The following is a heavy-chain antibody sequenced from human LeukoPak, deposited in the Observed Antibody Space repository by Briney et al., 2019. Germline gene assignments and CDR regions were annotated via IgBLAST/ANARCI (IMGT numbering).Heavy chain of an antibody. Sequence: SETLSLTCTVSGGSISSNSYNWGWSRQPPAKGLEWIGSIHYSGTTYYNPSFKSRVTISVDTSKNQFSLKLSSVTAAETAVYYCARERGYYDSSGLNWFDPWGQGTLVTVSS. CDR1: GGSISSNSYN. J-gene: IGHJ5*02. V-gene: IGHV4-39*07. CDR2: IHYSGTT. CDR3: ARERGYYDSSGLNWFDP. D-gene: IGHD3-22*01.